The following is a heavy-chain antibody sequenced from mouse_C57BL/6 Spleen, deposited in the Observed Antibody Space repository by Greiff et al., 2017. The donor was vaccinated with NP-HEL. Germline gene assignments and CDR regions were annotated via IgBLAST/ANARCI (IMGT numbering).Heavy chain of an antibody. D-gene: IGHD1-3*01. CDR1: GYTFTSYG. CDR3: ARLGVGYYFDY. V-gene: IGHV1-81*01. Sequence: VKLQESGAELARPGASVKLSCKASGYTFTSYGISWVKQRTGQGLEWIGEIYPRSGNTYYNEKFKGKATLTADKSSSTAYMELRSLTSEDSAVYFCARLGVGYYFDYWGQGTTLTVSS. J-gene: IGHJ2*01. CDR2: IYPRSGNT.